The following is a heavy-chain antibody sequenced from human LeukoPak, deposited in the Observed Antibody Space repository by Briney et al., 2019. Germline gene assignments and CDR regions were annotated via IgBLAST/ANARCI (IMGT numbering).Heavy chain of an antibody. D-gene: IGHD4-11*01. CDR1: QFRFPFSHYG. V-gene: IGHV3-33*06. J-gene: IGHJ4*02. CDR3: AKDAQRGFDYSNSLEY. CDR2: IWSDGTNQ. Sequence: GKSLTLSCVASQFRFPFSHYGMHWVRQAPGRGLEWVAVIWSDGTNQYYADPVKGRFTISRDNSKNTVYLQMNSLRAEDTAVYFCAKDAQRGFDYSNSLEYWGQGTLVTVSS.